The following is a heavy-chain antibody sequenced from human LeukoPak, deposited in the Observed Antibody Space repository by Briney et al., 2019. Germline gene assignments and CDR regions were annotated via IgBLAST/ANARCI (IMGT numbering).Heavy chain of an antibody. J-gene: IGHJ5*02. Sequence: GGSLRLSCAASGFTFSSYAMSWVRQAPGKGLEWVAIISYDGSNKYYADSVKGRFTISRDNSKNTLYLQMNSLRVEDTALYYCARQRFTTRAYAGNWFDPWGQGTLVTVSS. CDR1: GFTFSSYA. V-gene: IGHV3-30*04. CDR3: ARQRFTTRAYAGNWFDP. CDR2: ISYDGSNK. D-gene: IGHD3-16*01.